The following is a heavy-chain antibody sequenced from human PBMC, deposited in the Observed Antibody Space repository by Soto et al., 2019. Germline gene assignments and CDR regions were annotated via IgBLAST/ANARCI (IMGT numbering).Heavy chain of an antibody. V-gene: IGHV4-30-4*01. Sequence: TLSLPCSVSGDSISNLYYFWAWIRQPPGQALEYIGYIYKSATTYYNPSFESRVAISVDTSKSQFSLNVTSVTAADTAVYFCARGRYCLTGRCFPNWFDSWGQGALVTVSS. J-gene: IGHJ5*01. CDR2: IYKSATT. CDR1: GDSISNLYYF. CDR3: ARGRYCLTGRCFPNWFDS. D-gene: IGHD7-27*01.